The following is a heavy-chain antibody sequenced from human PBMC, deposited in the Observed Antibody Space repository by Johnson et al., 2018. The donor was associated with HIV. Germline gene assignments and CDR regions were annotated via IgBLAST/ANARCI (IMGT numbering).Heavy chain of an antibody. CDR2: IRSDERDK. Sequence: VQLVESGGGVVQPGGSLRLSCAASGFAFSNYGLHWVRQSPGRGLEWVAFIRSDERDKYYADSVKCRFTMSRDNYKNTVYLQMNSLRVEDTAVYYCTKDGQPYYNFWSASPDFVDIWGQGTMVSVSS. CDR3: TKDGQPYYNFWSASPDFVDI. V-gene: IGHV3-30*02. CDR1: GFAFSNYG. D-gene: IGHD3-3*01. J-gene: IGHJ3*02.